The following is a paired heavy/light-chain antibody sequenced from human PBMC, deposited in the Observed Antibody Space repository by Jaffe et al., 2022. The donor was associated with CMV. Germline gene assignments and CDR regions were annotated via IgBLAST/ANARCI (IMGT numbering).Heavy chain of an antibody. J-gene: IGHJ3*01. V-gene: IGHV3-9*01. CDR1: GITLDDFG. CDR3: TKDIFTMMVPGPFDV. D-gene: IGHD3-22*01. CDR2: ISWNSGSI. Sequence: EVQLVESGGGLVQPGRSLRLSCAASGITLDDFGMHWVRQAPGKGLEWVSGISWNSGSIDYADSVKGRFTISRDNARNSLYLQMNSLRTEDTALYFCTKDIFTMMVPGPFDVWGQGTMVTVSS.
Light chain of an antibody. CDR1: ASNIGRNA. V-gene: IGLV1-44*01. CDR2: SND. Sequence: QSVLTQPPSASGTPGQRVPISCSGSASNIGRNAVNWYQHLPGTAPKLLIYSNDQRPSGVPDRFSGSKSGTSASLAITGLQSEDEADYYCAAWDDSLNGVIFGGGTKLTVL. CDR3: AAWDDSLNGVI. J-gene: IGLJ2*01.